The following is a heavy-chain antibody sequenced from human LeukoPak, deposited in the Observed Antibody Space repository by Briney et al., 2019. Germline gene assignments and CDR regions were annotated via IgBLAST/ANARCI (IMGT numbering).Heavy chain of an antibody. J-gene: IGHJ3*02. CDR2: INHSGST. CDR1: GGSFSGYY. V-gene: IGHV4-34*01. CDR3: ARGPDIVVVVDHDAFDI. Sequence: SETLSLTCAVYGGSFSGYYWSWIRQPPGKGLEWIGEINHSGSTNYNPSLKSRVTISVDTSKNQFSLKLSSVTAADTAMYYCARGPDIVVVVDHDAFDIWGQGTMVTVSS. D-gene: IGHD2-15*01.